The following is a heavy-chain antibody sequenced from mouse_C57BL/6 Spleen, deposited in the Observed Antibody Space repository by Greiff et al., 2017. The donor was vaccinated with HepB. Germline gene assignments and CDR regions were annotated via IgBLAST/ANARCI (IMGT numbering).Heavy chain of an antibody. V-gene: IGHV1-19*01. D-gene: IGHD2-4*01. CDR1: GYTFTDYY. CDR3: ADYYDYDEGFAY. J-gene: IGHJ3*01. CDR2: INPYNGGT. Sequence: EVQLQQSGPVLVKPGASVKMSCKASGYTFTDYYMNWVKQSHGKSLEWIGVINPYNGGTSYNQKFKGKATLTVDKSSSTAYMELNSLTSEDSAVYYCADYYDYDEGFAYWGQGTLVTVSA.